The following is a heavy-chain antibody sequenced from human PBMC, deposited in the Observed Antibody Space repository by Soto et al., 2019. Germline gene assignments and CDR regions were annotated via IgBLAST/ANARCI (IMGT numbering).Heavy chain of an antibody. CDR3: ARAGYGSGSYYMDV. D-gene: IGHD3-10*01. Sequence: QVQLVQSGAEVKKPGSSVKVSCKASGGTFSSYTISWVRQAPGQGLEWMGRIIPILGIANYAQKFQGRVTITADKSTSTAYMELSSLRSEDKAVYYCARAGYGSGSYYMDVWGKGTTVTVSS. CDR1: GGTFSSYT. CDR2: IIPILGIA. V-gene: IGHV1-69*02. J-gene: IGHJ6*03.